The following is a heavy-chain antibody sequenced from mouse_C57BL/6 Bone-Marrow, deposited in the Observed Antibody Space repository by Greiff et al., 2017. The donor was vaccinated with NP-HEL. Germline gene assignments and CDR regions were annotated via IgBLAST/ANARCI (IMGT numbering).Heavy chain of an antibody. Sequence: EVQLQESGPGLVKPSQSLSLTCSVTGYSITSGYYWNWIRQSPGNKLEWMGYISYDGSNNYNPSLKNRISITRDTSKNQFFLKLNSVTTEDTATYYCARDYGKDFDYWGQGTTLTVSS. J-gene: IGHJ2*01. D-gene: IGHD1-1*01. CDR3: ARDYGKDFDY. CDR1: GYSITSGYY. CDR2: ISYDGSN. V-gene: IGHV3-6*01.